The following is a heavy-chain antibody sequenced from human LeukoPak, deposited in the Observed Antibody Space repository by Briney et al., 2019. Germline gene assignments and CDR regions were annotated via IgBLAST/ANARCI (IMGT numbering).Heavy chain of an antibody. CDR2: ISGSGGST. V-gene: IGHV3-23*01. J-gene: IGHJ4*02. Sequence: GGSLRLSCAASGFTFSSYAMSWVRQAPGKGLEWVSAISGSGGSTHYADSVKGRFTISRDNSKNTLYLQMNSLRAEDTAVYYCAKDYLLWFGGVSYFDYWGQGTLVTVSS. CDR3: AKDYLLWFGGVSYFDY. D-gene: IGHD3-10*01. CDR1: GFTFSSYA.